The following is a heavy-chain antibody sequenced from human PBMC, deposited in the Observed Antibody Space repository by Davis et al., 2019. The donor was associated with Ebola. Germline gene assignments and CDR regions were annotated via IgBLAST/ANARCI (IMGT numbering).Heavy chain of an antibody. CDR1: GFTFSNAW. J-gene: IGHJ4*02. CDR2: IKSKSDGGTT. CDR3: TTLPTGARDY. Sequence: PGGSLRLSCAASGFTFSNAWMSWVRQAPGKGLEWVGRIKSKSDGGTTDYAAPVKGRFAISRDDSKTTLYLQMSSLKTEDTAVYYCTTLPTGARDYWGQGTLVTVSS. V-gene: IGHV3-15*01. D-gene: IGHD2-8*02.